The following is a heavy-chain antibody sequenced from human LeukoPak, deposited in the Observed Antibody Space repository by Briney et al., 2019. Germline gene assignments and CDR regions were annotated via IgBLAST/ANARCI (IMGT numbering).Heavy chain of an antibody. CDR3: ARVLGGVSGYFFDY. Sequence: GGSLRLSCAASGFSFDDYAMHWVRQAPGRGLEWVSGIDWNGGSIGYADSVKGRFTISRDNAKNSLYLQMNSLRAEDMAVYYCARVLGGVSGYFFDYWGQGALVTVSS. V-gene: IGHV3-9*03. D-gene: IGHD3-10*01. CDR2: IDWNGGSI. J-gene: IGHJ4*02. CDR1: GFSFDDYA.